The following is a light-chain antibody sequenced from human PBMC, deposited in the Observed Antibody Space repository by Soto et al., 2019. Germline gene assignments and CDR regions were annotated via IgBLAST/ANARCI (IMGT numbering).Light chain of an antibody. V-gene: IGKV3-11*01. CDR1: QSVRND. CDR3: QQRTNWPPT. Sequence: EIVLTQSPATLYLSPGERATLSCRASQSVRNDLVWYHQKPGQAPRVLIYSASNRATGIPARFSGSGSGTDCTLTISSLEPEDFAVYYCQQRTNWPPTFGGGTKVEMK. J-gene: IGKJ4*01. CDR2: SAS.